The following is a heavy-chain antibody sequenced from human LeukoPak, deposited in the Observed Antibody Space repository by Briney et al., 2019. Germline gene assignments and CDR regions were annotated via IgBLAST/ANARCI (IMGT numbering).Heavy chain of an antibody. J-gene: IGHJ6*02. Sequence: SETLSLTCAVSGESFSDYYWTWIRQPPGEGLEWIGEIHHSGSTNYNPSLESRVTISVDTSKNQFSLNLTSVTAADTAIYYCSRLFVRGVQSKYGFDVCGQGTTVIVSS. V-gene: IGHV4-34*01. CDR1: GESFSDYY. D-gene: IGHD3-10*01. CDR2: IHHSGST. CDR3: SRLFVRGVQSKYGFDV.